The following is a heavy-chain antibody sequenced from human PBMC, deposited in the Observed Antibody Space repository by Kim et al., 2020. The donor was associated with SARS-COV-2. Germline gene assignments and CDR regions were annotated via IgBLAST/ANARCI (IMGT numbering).Heavy chain of an antibody. V-gene: IGHV4-34*01. D-gene: IGHD6-19*01. Sequence: PSLKRRVTISVDTTKNQFALKLSSVTAADTAVYYCARGSYSSGWSEGIDYWGQGTLVTVSS. J-gene: IGHJ4*02. CDR3: ARGSYSSGWSEGIDY.